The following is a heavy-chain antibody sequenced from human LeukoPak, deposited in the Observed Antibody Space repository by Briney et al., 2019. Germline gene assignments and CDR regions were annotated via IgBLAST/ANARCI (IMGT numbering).Heavy chain of an antibody. CDR1: GYTLTELS. CDR3: AREFLSYYYDSSGYYRNWFDP. V-gene: IGHV1-24*01. CDR2: FDPEDGET. J-gene: IGHJ5*02. Sequence: ASVKVSCKVSGYTLTELSMHWVRQAPGKGLEWMGGFDPEDGETIYAQKFQGRVTMTEDTSTDTAYMELSSLRSEDTAVYYCAREFLSYYYDSSGYYRNWFDPWGQGTLVTVSS. D-gene: IGHD3-22*01.